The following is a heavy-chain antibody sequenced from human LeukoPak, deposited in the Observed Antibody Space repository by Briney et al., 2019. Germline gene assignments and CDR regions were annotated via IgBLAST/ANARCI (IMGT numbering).Heavy chain of an antibody. D-gene: IGHD3-3*01. CDR2: ISYDGSNK. J-gene: IGHJ4*02. Sequence: GGSLRLSCAASGFTFSSYAMHWVRQAPGKGLEWVAVISYDGSNKYYADSVKGRFTISRDNSKNTLYLQMNSLRAEDTAVYYCARGAHRVDYWGQGTLVTVSS. CDR1: GFTFSSYA. V-gene: IGHV3-30*04. CDR3: ARGAHRVDY.